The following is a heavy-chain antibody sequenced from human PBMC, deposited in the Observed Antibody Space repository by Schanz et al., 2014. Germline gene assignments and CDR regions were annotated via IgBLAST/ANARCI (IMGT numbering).Heavy chain of an antibody. Sequence: EVQLVESGGGLVKPGGSLRLSCAASGFTFSDAWMTWVRQAPGKGLEWVGRIKSKTDGGTTDYAAPVKGRFTISRDDSKISLFLQMNSLKTEDTAVYYCTTYCDGGCAIDNWGQGALVTVSS. V-gene: IGHV3-15*01. CDR3: TTYCDGGCAIDN. CDR1: GFTFSDAW. CDR2: IKSKTDGGTT. D-gene: IGHD6-19*01. J-gene: IGHJ4*02.